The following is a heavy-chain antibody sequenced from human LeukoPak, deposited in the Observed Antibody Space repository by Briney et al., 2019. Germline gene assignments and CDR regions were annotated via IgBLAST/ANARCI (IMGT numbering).Heavy chain of an antibody. CDR2: IYYSGST. Sequence: SETLSLTCTVSGGSISSYYWSWIRQPPGKGLEWIGYIYYSGSTNYNPSLKSRVTISVDTSKNQFSLKLSSVTAADTAVYYCARGALEWLAFDYWGQGTLVTVSS. J-gene: IGHJ4*02. CDR1: GGSISSYY. CDR3: ARGALEWLAFDY. D-gene: IGHD3-3*01. V-gene: IGHV4-59*01.